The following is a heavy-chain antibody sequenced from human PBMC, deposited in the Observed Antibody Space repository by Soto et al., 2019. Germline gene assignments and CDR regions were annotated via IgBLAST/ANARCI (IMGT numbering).Heavy chain of an antibody. CDR1: GFSFSNYG. V-gene: IGHV3-23*01. D-gene: IGHD3-22*01. CDR3: AIGTFGRGYYHSYLDY. CDR2: MSGSTGTT. Sequence: GGSLRLSCAASGFSFSNYGLNWVRQAPGKGLEWVSGMSGSTGTTDYADSVKGRFTISRDNLKNTLYVQMNSLRGEDTAVYYCAIGTFGRGYYHSYLDYWGLGTLVTVSS. J-gene: IGHJ4*02.